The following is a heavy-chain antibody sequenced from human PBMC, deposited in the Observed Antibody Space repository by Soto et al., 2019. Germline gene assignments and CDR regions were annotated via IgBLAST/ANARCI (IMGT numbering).Heavy chain of an antibody. CDR1: GGSVSSRASY. CDR3: ARPEHYYDFDY. J-gene: IGHJ4*02. D-gene: IGHD3-10*01. CDR2: IYYDGNT. Sequence: QLQLQESGPGLVKPSVTLSLTCTVSGGSVSSRASYWGWTRQPPGKGLEWIGTIYYDGNTYYNPSLKSRVTISIDASKNQFSLMVTSVAAADTAVYYCARPEHYYDFDYWGRGTLVTVSS. V-gene: IGHV4-39*01.